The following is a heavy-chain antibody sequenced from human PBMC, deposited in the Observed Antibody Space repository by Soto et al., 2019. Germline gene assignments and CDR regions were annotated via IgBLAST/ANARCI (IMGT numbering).Heavy chain of an antibody. CDR3: ARRWGRTFDY. Sequence: SETLSLTCSVSGGSISSYYWSWIRQPPGKGLEWIGYIYYSGSTNYNPSLKSRVTISVDTSKNQFSLKLSSVTAADTAVYYCARRWGRTFDYWGQGTLVTVSS. J-gene: IGHJ4*02. D-gene: IGHD7-27*01. V-gene: IGHV4-59*08. CDR2: IYYSGST. CDR1: GGSISSYY.